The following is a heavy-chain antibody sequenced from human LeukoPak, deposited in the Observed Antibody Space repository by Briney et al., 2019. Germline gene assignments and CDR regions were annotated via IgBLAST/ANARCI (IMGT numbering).Heavy chain of an antibody. CDR3: ARSFYCSSTSCPYYFDY. Sequence: SETLSLTCAVYGGSFSGYYWSWIRQPPGKGLEWIGEINHSGSTNYNPSLKSRVTISVDTSKNQFSLKLSSVTAADTAVYYCARSFYCSSTSCPYYFDYWGQGTLVTVSS. D-gene: IGHD2-2*01. CDR1: GGSFSGYY. CDR2: INHSGST. V-gene: IGHV4-34*01. J-gene: IGHJ4*02.